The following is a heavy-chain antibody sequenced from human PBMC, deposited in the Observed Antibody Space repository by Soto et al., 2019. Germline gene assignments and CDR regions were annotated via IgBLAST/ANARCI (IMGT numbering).Heavy chain of an antibody. Sequence: PSETLSLTCTVSGGSVSSGSYYWSWIRQPPGKGLEWIGYIYYSGSTNYNPSLKSRVTISVDTSKNQFSLKLSSVTAADTAVYYCARRYGYSFDYWGQGTLVTVYS. CDR2: IYYSGST. CDR1: GGSVSSGSYY. CDR3: ARRYGYSFDY. D-gene: IGHD1-1*01. J-gene: IGHJ4*02. V-gene: IGHV4-61*01.